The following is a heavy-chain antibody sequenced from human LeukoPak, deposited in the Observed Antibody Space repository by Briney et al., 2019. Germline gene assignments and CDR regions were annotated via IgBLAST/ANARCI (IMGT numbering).Heavy chain of an antibody. V-gene: IGHV4-39*07. CDR2: IYYSGST. J-gene: IGHJ5*02. Sequence: SETLSLTCSVAGGSIDSSSHYWAWIRQPPGKGLEWVGSIYYSGSTYYSPSLKSRLTMSVDTSKKQFSLKLSSVTAADTAVYYCARTMVRGVIITWGQGTLVTVSS. CDR1: GGSIDSSSHY. D-gene: IGHD3-10*01. CDR3: ARTMVRGVIIT.